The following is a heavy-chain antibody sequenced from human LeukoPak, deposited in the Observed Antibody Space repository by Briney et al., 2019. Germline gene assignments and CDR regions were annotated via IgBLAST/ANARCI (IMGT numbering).Heavy chain of an antibody. CDR3: AKKIYGGYNRFDC. CDR2: TGGSGDTT. D-gene: IGHD4-17*01. J-gene: IGHJ4*02. CDR1: GFTFGSYG. Sequence: GGSLRLSCAASGFTFGSYGMSWVRQAPGKGLEWVSGTGGSGDTTYYADSVQGRFTISRDNSKNTLFLQMNSLRAEDTAVYYCAKKIYGGYNRFDCWGQGTLVTVSS. V-gene: IGHV3-23*01.